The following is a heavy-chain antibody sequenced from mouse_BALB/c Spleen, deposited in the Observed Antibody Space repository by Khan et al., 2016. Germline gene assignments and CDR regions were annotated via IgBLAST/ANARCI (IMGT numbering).Heavy chain of an antibody. CDR1: GYTFTDYS. D-gene: IGHD3-2*01. Sequence: QIQLVQSGPELKKPGETVKISCKASGYTFTDYSMHWVKQAPGKGLKWMGWINTETGEPTYADDFKGRFAFSLETSASTAYLQINNLKNEDTATXFCARDSSGYWYFDVWGAGTTVTVSS. CDR3: ARDSSGYWYFDV. J-gene: IGHJ1*01. CDR2: INTETGEP. V-gene: IGHV9-2-1*01.